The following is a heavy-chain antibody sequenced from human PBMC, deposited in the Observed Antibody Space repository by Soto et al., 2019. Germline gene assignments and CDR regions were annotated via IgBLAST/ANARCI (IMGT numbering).Heavy chain of an antibody. CDR2: IWYDGSNK. J-gene: IGHJ5*02. Sequence: GGSLRLSCAASGFTFSSYGMHWVRQAPGKGLEWVAVIWYDGSNKYYADSVKGRFTISRDNSKNTLYLQMNSLRAEDTAVYYCAKDADLAVVSWFDPWGQGTLVTVSS. CDR3: AKDADLAVVSWFDP. D-gene: IGHD2-15*01. CDR1: GFTFSSYG. V-gene: IGHV3-33*06.